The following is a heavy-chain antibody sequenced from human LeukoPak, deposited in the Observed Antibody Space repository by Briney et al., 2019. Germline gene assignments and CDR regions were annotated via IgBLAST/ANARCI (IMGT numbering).Heavy chain of an antibody. CDR3: ARDTYSASYFGFDY. D-gene: IGHD1-26*01. Sequence: PGGSLRLSCAASGFTFSSYWMSWVRQAPGKGLEWVSFITASGTTMYYSDSVKGRFTISRDNAKNSLYLQMNSLRAEDTAVYYCARDTYSASYFGFDYWGQGILVTVSS. V-gene: IGHV3-48*04. CDR1: GFTFSSYW. CDR2: ITASGTTM. J-gene: IGHJ4*02.